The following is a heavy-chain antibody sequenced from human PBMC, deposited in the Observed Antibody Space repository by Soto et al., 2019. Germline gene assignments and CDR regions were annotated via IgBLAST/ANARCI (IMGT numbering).Heavy chain of an antibody. Sequence: PSETLSLTCSVSGFSISTNSYYWGWLRQPPGKGLECIGSINYSGTTYYNPSLKSRVTISADTSKNQFSLKLSSVTAADTAVYYCARSIYDYIWGSPTGWGQGTLVTVSS. CDR2: INYSGTT. D-gene: IGHD3-16*01. V-gene: IGHV4-39*01. CDR3: ARSIYDYIWGSPTG. CDR1: GFSISTNSYY. J-gene: IGHJ4*02.